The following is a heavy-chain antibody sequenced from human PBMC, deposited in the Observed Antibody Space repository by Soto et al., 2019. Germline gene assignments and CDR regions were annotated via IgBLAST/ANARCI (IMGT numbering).Heavy chain of an antibody. CDR1: GGSFSGYY. J-gene: IGHJ5*02. D-gene: IGHD3-16*01. CDR2: INHSGST. Sequence: SETLSLTCPVYGGSFSGYYWSWIRQPPGKGLEWIGEINHSGSTNYNPSLKSRVTISVDTSKNQFSLKLSSVTAADTAVYYCARVIKGMMPAPWGQGTLVTVSS. V-gene: IGHV4-34*01. CDR3: ARVIKGMMPAP.